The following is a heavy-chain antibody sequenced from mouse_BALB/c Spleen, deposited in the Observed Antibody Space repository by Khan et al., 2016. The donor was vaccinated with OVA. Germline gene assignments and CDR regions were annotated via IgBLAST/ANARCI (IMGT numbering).Heavy chain of an antibody. D-gene: IGHD1-1*01. CDR1: GYTFINYW. J-gene: IGHJ2*01. CDR2: INPSTGYT. Sequence: VQLQESGAELAKPGASVKMSCKASGYTFINYWILWIKQRPGQGLEWIGYINPSTGYTEYNQNFKDKATLTADKSSSTAYMQLSSLTSEDSTVYYCARXGLRWDFDYWGQGTTLTVSS. CDR3: ARXGLRWDFDY. V-gene: IGHV1-7*01.